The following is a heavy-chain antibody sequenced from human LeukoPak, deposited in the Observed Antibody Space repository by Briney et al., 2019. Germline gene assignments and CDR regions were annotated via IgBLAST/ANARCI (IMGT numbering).Heavy chain of an antibody. D-gene: IGHD6-19*01. J-gene: IGHJ4*02. CDR2: ISSSSSYI. Sequence: GGSLRLSCAASGFTFSSYSMNWVRQAPGKGLEWVSSISSSSSYIYYADSVKGRFTISRDNAKNSLYLQMNSLRAEDTAVYYCARADSGWYYFDYWGQGTLVTVSS. CDR3: ARADSGWYYFDY. CDR1: GFTFSSYS. V-gene: IGHV3-21*01.